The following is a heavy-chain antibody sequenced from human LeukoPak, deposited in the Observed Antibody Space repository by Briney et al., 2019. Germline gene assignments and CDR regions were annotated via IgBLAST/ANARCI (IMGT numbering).Heavy chain of an antibody. CDR3: TRESGPYCPFGY. CDR2: ISLTGRT. CDR1: GGSITSTNW. Sequence: SETLSLTCDVSGGSITSTNWWSWVRQPPGQGLEWIGEISLTGRTNYNPSLIGRVIMSLDESRNQLPLTLTSVTAADTAMYYCTRESGPYCPFGYWGQGTLVVVPS. J-gene: IGHJ4*02. V-gene: IGHV4-4*02. D-gene: IGHD1-26*01.